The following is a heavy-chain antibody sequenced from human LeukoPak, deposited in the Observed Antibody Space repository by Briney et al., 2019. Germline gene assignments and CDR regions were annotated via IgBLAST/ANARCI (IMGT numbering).Heavy chain of an antibody. Sequence: PSETLSLTCTVSGGSISDHYWSWIRQPPGKGLEYLGYIHYSGCTDSSPSLKSRVTISVDTSKNQFSLRLSSVTAADTAVYYCAKFGNYPVHVSYSYYYLDVWGKGTTVTVSS. J-gene: IGHJ6*03. CDR2: IHYSGCT. CDR1: GGSISDHY. CDR3: AKFGNYPVHVSYSYYYLDV. D-gene: IGHD1-7*01. V-gene: IGHV4-59*11.